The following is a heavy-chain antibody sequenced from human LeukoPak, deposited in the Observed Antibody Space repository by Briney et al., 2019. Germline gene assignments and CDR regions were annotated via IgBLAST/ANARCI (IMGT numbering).Heavy chain of an antibody. CDR1: GYTFTSYG. J-gene: IGHJ6*03. CDR2: ISAYNGNT. Sequence: ASVKVSCKASGYTFTSYGISWVRQAPGQGLEWMGWISAYNGNTNYAQKLQGRVTMTTDTSTSTAYMELRSLRSDDTAVYYCASEPAYYYYYYMDVWGKGTTVTVSS. CDR3: ASEPAYYYYYYMDV. V-gene: IGHV1-18*01.